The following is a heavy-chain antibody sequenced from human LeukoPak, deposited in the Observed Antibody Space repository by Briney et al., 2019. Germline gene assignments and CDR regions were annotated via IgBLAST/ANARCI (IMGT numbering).Heavy chain of an antibody. Sequence: GGSLRLSCAASGFTFSSYAMSWVRQAPGKGLEWVSAISGSGGSTYYADSVKGRFTISRDNSKNTLYLQMNSLRAEDTAVYYCAKGELKYCSSTSCYYYWGQGTLVAVSS. D-gene: IGHD2-2*01. CDR3: AKGELKYCSSTSCYYY. CDR1: GFTFSSYA. J-gene: IGHJ4*02. CDR2: ISGSGGST. V-gene: IGHV3-23*01.